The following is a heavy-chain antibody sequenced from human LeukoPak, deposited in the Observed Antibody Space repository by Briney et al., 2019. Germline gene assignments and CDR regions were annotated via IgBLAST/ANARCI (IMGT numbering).Heavy chain of an antibody. CDR2: IIPILGIA. CDR1: GGTFSSYA. CDR3: ARDPPLGPPYYFDY. D-gene: IGHD7-27*01. Sequence: GASVKVSCKASGGTFSSYAICWVRQAPGQGLEWMGRIIPILGIANYAQKFQGRVTITADKSTSTAYMELSSLRSEDTAVYYCARDPPLGPPYYFDYWGQGTLVTVSS. V-gene: IGHV1-69*04. J-gene: IGHJ4*02.